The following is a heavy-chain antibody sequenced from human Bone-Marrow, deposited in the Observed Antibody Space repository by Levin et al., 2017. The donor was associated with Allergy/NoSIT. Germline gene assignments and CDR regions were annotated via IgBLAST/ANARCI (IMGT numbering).Heavy chain of an antibody. CDR1: GFAFSDYY. CDR3: ARRVGSGWFDP. J-gene: IGHJ5*02. D-gene: IGHD5-24*01. CDR2: ISTSGTTT. Sequence: GESLKISCSASGFAFSDYYMTWIRQAPGKGLDFVSFISTSGTTTYYADSVKGRFTISRDNAKNSLYLQMSSLTAEDTAVYFCARRVGSGWFDPWGQGTLVTVSS. V-gene: IGHV3-11*01.